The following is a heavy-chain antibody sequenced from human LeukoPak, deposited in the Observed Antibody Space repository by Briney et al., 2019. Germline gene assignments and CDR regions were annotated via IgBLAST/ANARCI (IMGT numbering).Heavy chain of an antibody. CDR1: GGSFSGYY. J-gene: IGHJ5*02. V-gene: IGHV4-34*01. Sequence: SETLSLTCAVYGGSFSGYYWSWIRQPPGKGLEWIGEINHSGSTNYNPSLKSRVTISVDTSKNQFSLKLTSVTAADTAVYYCARLAPPGWFDPWGQGTLVTVSS. CDR3: ARLAPPGWFDP. CDR2: INHSGST.